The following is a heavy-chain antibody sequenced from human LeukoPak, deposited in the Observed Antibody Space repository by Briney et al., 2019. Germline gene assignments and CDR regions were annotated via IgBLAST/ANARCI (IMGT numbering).Heavy chain of an antibody. CDR3: ARPPLGGSLGGDY. V-gene: IGHV4-39*01. D-gene: IGHD3-10*01. CDR2: IYYSGTT. Sequence: SETLSPTCTVSGASISSSDYYWGWIRQPPGKGLEWIGSIYYSGTTYYNPSLKSRVTISVDTSKNQFSLELTSVTAADTAVYYCARPPLGGSLGGDYWGQGTLVTVSS. J-gene: IGHJ4*02. CDR1: GASISSSDYY.